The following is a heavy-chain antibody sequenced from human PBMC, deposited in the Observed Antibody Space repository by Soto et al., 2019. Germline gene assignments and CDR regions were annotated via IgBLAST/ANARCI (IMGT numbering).Heavy chain of an antibody. CDR2: IKGDGSSI. CDR3: ARGIPGHYGFDV. D-gene: IGHD3-10*01. CDR1: GFTFSDYW. V-gene: IGHV3-74*01. J-gene: IGHJ3*01. Sequence: EVQLVESGGGLVQPGGSLRLSCEASGFTFSDYWIHRVRQVPGKGLVWVSRIKGDGSSINYADSVKGRFTISRDNAKNTLYLQMNSLRAEDTAVYYCARGIPGHYGFDVWGQGTMVTVSS.